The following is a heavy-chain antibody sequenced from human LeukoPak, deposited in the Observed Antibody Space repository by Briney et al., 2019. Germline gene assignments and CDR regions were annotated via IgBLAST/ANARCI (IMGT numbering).Heavy chain of an antibody. D-gene: IGHD6-19*01. V-gene: IGHV1-18*01. J-gene: IGHJ4*02. CDR1: GYTFISYG. CDR2: ISPHNGNT. Sequence: ASVKVSCKASGYTFISYGINWVRQAPGQGLEWMGWISPHNGNTNYAQELQGRVTMTTDTSTSTAYMEVRSLRSDDTAVYYCARAWIAVAGPGTSDYWGQGTLVMSPQ. CDR3: ARAWIAVAGPGTSDY.